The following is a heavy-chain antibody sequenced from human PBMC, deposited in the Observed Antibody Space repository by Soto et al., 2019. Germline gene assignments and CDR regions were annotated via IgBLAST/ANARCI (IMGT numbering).Heavy chain of an antibody. CDR3: ATKIFGTTYFGN. Sequence: GGSLRLSCAASGFTFSSYEMNWVRQAPGKGLEWVSYIDRSGSPIYYADSVKGRFTISRDNAENSLYLQMHSLRVDDTAIYYRATKIFGTTYFGNWGRGALVTVSS. CDR1: GFTFSSYE. J-gene: IGHJ4*02. D-gene: IGHD1-7*01. V-gene: IGHV3-48*03. CDR2: IDRSGSPI.